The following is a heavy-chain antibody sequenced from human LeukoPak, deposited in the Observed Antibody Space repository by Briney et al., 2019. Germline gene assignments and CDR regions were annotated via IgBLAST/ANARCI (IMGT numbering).Heavy chain of an antibody. Sequence: GGSLRLSCAASGFTFSSYAMNWGRQAPGKGLECISAISGSGDSTYYADSVKGRFTISRDNSKNTLYLQMNSLRAEDTAVYYCAKRHYDFWSGYQNQMYYFDYWGQGTLVTVSS. CDR1: GFTFSSYA. V-gene: IGHV3-23*01. CDR2: ISGSGDST. D-gene: IGHD3-3*01. J-gene: IGHJ4*02. CDR3: AKRHYDFWSGYQNQMYYFDY.